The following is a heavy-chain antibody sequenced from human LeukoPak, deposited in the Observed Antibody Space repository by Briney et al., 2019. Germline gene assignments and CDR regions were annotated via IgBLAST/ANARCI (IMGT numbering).Heavy chain of an antibody. J-gene: IGHJ4*02. Sequence: GGSLRLSCAASGFTFSSCSMNWVRQAPGKGLEWVSVFYIDGSTYYVDSVRGRFTISRGDSKNTLYLQMNSLRAEDTAVYYCARDFSWRQFDYWGQGTLVTVAS. CDR3: ARDFSWRQFDY. V-gene: IGHV3-53*01. CDR2: FYIDGST. D-gene: IGHD6-13*01. CDR1: GFTFSSCS.